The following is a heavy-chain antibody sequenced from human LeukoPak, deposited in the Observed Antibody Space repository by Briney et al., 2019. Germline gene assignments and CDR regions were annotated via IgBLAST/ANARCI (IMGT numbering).Heavy chain of an antibody. CDR3: ARAPYYYGSGRIDY. Sequence: PSETLSLTCAVSGGSISSGGYSWSWNRQPPGKGLEWIGYIYHSGSTYYNPSLKSRVTISVDRSKNQFSLKLSSVTAADTAVYYCARAPYYYGSGRIDYWGQGTLVTVSS. V-gene: IGHV4-30-2*01. CDR1: GGSISSGGYS. D-gene: IGHD3-10*01. CDR2: IYHSGST. J-gene: IGHJ4*02.